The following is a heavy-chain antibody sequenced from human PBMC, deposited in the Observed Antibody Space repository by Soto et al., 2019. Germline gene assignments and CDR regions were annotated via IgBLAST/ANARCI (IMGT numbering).Heavy chain of an antibody. CDR2: INHSGST. Sequence: SETLSLTCAVYGGSFSGYYWSWIRQPPGKGLEWIGEINHSGSTNYNPSLKSRVTISVDTSKNQFSLKLSSVTAADTAVYYCARRRRPLFYDYWGQGTLVTVSS. J-gene: IGHJ4*02. V-gene: IGHV4-34*01. CDR1: GGSFSGYY. CDR3: ARRRRPLFYDY.